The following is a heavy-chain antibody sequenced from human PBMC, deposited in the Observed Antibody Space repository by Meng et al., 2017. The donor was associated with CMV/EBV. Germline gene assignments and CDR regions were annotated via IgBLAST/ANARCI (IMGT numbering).Heavy chain of an antibody. V-gene: IGHV4-59*11. Sequence: QVQLQQSGPGLVKPSEPLSLTCRVSGVSTRTHYWSWVRQTPGKGLEWIASIHYTGRADYSPSLKSRLTISVDTSDSQLSLKLSSVTPADTAMYYCAERGGGYWGQGILVTVSS. CDR1: GVSTRTHY. CDR2: IHYTGRA. CDR3: AERGGGY. J-gene: IGHJ4*02. D-gene: IGHD1-1*01.